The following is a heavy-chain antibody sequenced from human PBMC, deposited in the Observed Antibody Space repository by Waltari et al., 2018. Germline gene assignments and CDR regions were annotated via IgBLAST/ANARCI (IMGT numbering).Heavy chain of an antibody. Sequence: EVQLVESGGGLVQPGRSLRLSCAASGFTFDDYAMHWVRQAPGKGLEWVSGISWNSGSIGYADSVKGRFTISRDNAKNSLYLQMNSLRAEDTAVYYCARGGVNWFDPWGQGTLVTVSS. V-gene: IGHV3-9*01. J-gene: IGHJ5*02. CDR2: ISWNSGSI. CDR3: ARGGVNWFDP. CDR1: GFTFDDYA. D-gene: IGHD3-10*01.